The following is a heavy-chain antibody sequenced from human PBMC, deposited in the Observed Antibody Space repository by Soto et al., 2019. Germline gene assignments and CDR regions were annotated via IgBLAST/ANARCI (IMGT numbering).Heavy chain of an antibody. CDR1: GYALTSYA. J-gene: IGHJ4*02. V-gene: IGHV1-3*01. D-gene: IGHD1-26*01. Sequence: ASVKVSCKDSGYALTSYAMHWVRQAPGQRLEWMGWINAGNGNTKYSQKFQGRVTITRDTSASTAYMELSSLRSEDTAVYYCARELGASTPLAYWGQGTLVTVSS. CDR2: INAGNGNT. CDR3: ARELGASTPLAY.